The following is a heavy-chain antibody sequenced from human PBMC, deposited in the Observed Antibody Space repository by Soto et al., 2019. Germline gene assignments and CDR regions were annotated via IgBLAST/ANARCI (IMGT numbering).Heavy chain of an antibody. CDR3: AKSDDTSAARRGVYYYYGMDV. V-gene: IGHV3-30*18. CDR1: GFTFSSYG. CDR2: ISYDGSNK. D-gene: IGHD6-6*01. Sequence: PGGSLRLSCAASGFTFSSYGMHWVRQAPGKGLEWVAVISYDGSNKYYADSVKGRFTISRDNSKNTLYLQMNSLRAEDTAVYYCAKSDDTSAARRGVYYYYGMDVWGQGTTVTVSS. J-gene: IGHJ6*02.